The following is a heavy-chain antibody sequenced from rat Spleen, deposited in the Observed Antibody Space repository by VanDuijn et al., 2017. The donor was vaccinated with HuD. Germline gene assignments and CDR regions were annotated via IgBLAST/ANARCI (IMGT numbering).Heavy chain of an antibody. CDR2: INYRGST. CDR1: GYSITNNY. V-gene: IGHV3-1*01. CDR3: TRGLSMSSTNYYYALFAY. Sequence: QLQESGPGLVKPSQSLSLTCSVTGYSITNNYWGWIRKFPGNKMEWMGYINYRGSTSYNPSLKSRISITRDTSKNQFFLQLNSVTTEDTATYYCTRGLSMSSTNYYYALFAYWGQGTLVTVSS. J-gene: IGHJ3*01. D-gene: IGHD1-6*01.